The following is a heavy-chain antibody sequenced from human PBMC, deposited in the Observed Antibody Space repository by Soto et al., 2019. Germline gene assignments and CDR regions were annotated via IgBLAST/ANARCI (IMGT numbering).Heavy chain of an antibody. J-gene: IGHJ4*02. V-gene: IGHV4-38-2*01. Sequence: ASETLSLTCAAYGDSIGSGYYWGWIRQPPGKGLEWIGSFYYSESTKYNPSLESRVTISVDMSKNEFSLNLRSVTAADTAVYYCARALVAVAGTRNFDYWGQGTLVTVSS. CDR3: ARALVAVAGTRNFDY. D-gene: IGHD6-19*01. CDR1: GDSIGSGYY. CDR2: FYYSEST.